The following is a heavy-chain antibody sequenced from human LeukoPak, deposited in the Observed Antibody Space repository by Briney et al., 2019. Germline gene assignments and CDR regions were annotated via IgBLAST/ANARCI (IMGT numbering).Heavy chain of an antibody. J-gene: IGHJ4*02. D-gene: IGHD3-3*01. CDR1: GFTFTSYA. Sequence: PGGSLRLSCTASGFTFTSYAMSGVRQAPGKGLEWVSAISGSGSKTYYADSVKGRFTISRDNSKNTVYLQMNSLRAEDTAVYYCAKWGFLEWLLSMFDYWGQGTLVTVSS. V-gene: IGHV3-23*01. CDR3: AKWGFLEWLLSMFDY. CDR2: ISGSGSKT.